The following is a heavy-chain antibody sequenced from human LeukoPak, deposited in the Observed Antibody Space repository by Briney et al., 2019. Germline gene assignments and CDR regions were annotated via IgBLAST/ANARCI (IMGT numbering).Heavy chain of an antibody. J-gene: IGHJ4*02. CDR3: ARILVVATDYFDY. Sequence: KPSETLSLTCAVYGGSFSGYYWSWIRQPPGKGLEWIGEINHSGSTNYNPSLKSRVTISVDTSKNQFSLKLSSVTAADTAVYYCARILVVATDYFDYWGQGALVTASS. CDR2: INHSGST. D-gene: IGHD1-26*01. CDR1: GGSFSGYY. V-gene: IGHV4-34*01.